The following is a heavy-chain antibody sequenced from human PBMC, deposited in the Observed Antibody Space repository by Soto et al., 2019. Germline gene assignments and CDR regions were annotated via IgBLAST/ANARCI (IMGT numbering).Heavy chain of an antibody. CDR2: IDPSDSYT. CDR1: GYSFTSYW. V-gene: IGHV5-10-1*01. CDR3: ARLTYCISTSCYTGYNSFVP. D-gene: IGHD2-2*02. J-gene: IGHJ5*02. Sequence: PGEYLKISCKGSGYSFTSYWISWVRQMPGKGLEWMGRIDPSDSYTNYSPSFQGHVTISADKSISTAYLQWSSLKASDTAMYYCARLTYCISTSCYTGYNSFVPSGPGTLLTVFS.